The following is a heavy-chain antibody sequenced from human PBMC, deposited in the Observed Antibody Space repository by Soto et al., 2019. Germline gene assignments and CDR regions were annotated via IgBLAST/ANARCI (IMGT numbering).Heavy chain of an antibody. Sequence: QVQLVESGGGLVQPARSLRLSCAASGFTFSSYGMHWVRQAPGKGLEWVAVISYDGSNKYYADSVKGRFTISRDNSKNTLDRQMNSMRAEATAVYYCATDMWLVLYDMDVWGEGTTVTVSS. V-gene: IGHV3-30*03. CDR3: ATDMWLVLYDMDV. J-gene: IGHJ6*01. D-gene: IGHD6-19*01. CDR1: GFTFSSYG. CDR2: ISYDGSNK.